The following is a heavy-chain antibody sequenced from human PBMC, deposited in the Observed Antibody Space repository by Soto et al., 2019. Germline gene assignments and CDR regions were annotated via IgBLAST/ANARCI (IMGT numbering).Heavy chain of an antibody. CDR1: GFTFSSYG. J-gene: IGHJ2*01. Sequence: EVQLVESGGGLAQPGGSLRLSCAASGFTFSSYGMNWVRQAPGKGLEWVSYISTGSASIYYADSVKGRFTISRDNAKNSLFLQMNSLRDGDTAVYYCARDSASYSSSSGSYWYLDLWGRGTLVNVSS. D-gene: IGHD6-6*01. CDR2: ISTGSASI. CDR3: ARDSASYSSSSGSYWYLDL. V-gene: IGHV3-48*02.